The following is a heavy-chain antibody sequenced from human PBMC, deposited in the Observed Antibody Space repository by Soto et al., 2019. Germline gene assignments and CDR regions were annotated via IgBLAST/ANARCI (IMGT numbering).Heavy chain of an antibody. Sequence: QLLESGPGLVKPSETLSLTCTVSGGSISSSSYYWGWIRQPPGKGLEWIGSIYYSGSTYYNPSLKSRVTISVDTSKNQFSLKLSSVTAADTAVYYCARQGAAMASFDYWGQGTLVTVSS. J-gene: IGHJ4*02. CDR1: GGSISSSSYY. V-gene: IGHV4-39*01. D-gene: IGHD5-18*01. CDR3: ARQGAAMASFDY. CDR2: IYYSGST.